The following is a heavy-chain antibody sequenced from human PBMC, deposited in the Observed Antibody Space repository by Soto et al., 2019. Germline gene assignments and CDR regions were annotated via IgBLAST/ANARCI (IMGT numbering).Heavy chain of an antibody. D-gene: IGHD1-26*01. Sequence: ASVKVSCKASGYTFTNYGFIWVRQAPGQGLEWMGWVSAYNGNINYVQKLQGRVTMTTDTSTSTAYMELRSLRSEDTAVYYCATYPTTELDYYYYGMDVWGQGTTVTVSS. J-gene: IGHJ6*02. CDR3: ATYPTTELDYYYYGMDV. CDR2: VSAYNGNI. V-gene: IGHV1-18*01. CDR1: GYTFTNYG.